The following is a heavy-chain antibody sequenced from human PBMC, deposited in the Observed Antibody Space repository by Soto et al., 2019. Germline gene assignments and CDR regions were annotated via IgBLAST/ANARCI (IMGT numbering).Heavy chain of an antibody. Sequence: PGGSLRLSCAASGFTFSSDWMHWVRQAPGKGLEWVSGIIGSGTATYYADSVKGRFTISRDNSRNTLYLQMNSLRAEDTAIYYCAKDQGDTAMLNFDYWGQGSPVTV. CDR3: AKDQGDTAMLNFDY. CDR1: GFTFSSDW. J-gene: IGHJ4*02. D-gene: IGHD5-18*01. V-gene: IGHV3-23*01. CDR2: IIGSGTAT.